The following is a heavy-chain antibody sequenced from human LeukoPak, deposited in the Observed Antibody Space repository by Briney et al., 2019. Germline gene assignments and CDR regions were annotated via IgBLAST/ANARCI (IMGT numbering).Heavy chain of an antibody. Sequence: GGSLRLSRAASGFTFSSYDMHWVRQATGKGLEWVSAIGTAGDTYYPGYVKGRFTISRENAKNSLYLQMNSLRAGDTAVYYCARSVAGEYYFDYWGQGTLVTVSS. CDR3: ARSVAGEYYFDY. V-gene: IGHV3-13*01. J-gene: IGHJ4*02. CDR1: GFTFSSYD. D-gene: IGHD6-19*01. CDR2: IGTAGDT.